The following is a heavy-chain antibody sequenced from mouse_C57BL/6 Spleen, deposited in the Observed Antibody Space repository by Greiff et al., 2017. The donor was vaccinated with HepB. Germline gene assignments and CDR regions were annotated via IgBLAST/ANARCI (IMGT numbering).Heavy chain of an antibody. V-gene: IGHV1-72*01. CDR2: IDPNSGGT. Sequence: QVHVKQPGAELVKPGASVKLSCKASGYTFTSYWMHWVKQRPGRGLEWIGRIDPNSGGTKYNEKFKSKATLTVDKPSSTAYMQLSSLTSEDSAVYYCARGGNYYYGSSDDFDYWGQGTTLTVSS. CDR3: ARGGNYYYGSSDDFDY. CDR1: GYTFTSYW. D-gene: IGHD1-1*01. J-gene: IGHJ2*01.